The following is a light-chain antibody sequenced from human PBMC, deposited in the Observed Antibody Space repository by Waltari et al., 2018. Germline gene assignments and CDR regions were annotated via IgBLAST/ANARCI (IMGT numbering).Light chain of an antibody. CDR3: QSYDSSLGGAI. CDR2: GDN. Sequence: QSILTQPPSVSGAPGQPVTIFCTGSRPHTRSGYVVHWYQQLPGKVPKVLIYGDNNRPSGVPDRFSGSKSATSASLAIAGLQADDEADYYCQSYDSSLGGAIFGGGTKLTVL. CDR1: RPHTRSGYV. J-gene: IGLJ2*01. V-gene: IGLV1-40*01.